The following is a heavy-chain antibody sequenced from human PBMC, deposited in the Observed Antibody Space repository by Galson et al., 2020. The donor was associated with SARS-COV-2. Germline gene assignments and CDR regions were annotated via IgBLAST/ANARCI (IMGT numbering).Heavy chain of an antibody. CDR1: GGSITSNEHY. CDR2: IFHSGST. Sequence: SETLSLTCTVSGGSITSNEHYWGWIRQSPGKGLEWVGIIFHSGSTYFNPSLRSRVAMSIDTSNNRFSLKLTSVITTDTAVYYCARRGGSGWSLLGHYFDTWGQGALVTVSS. CDR3: ARRGGSGWSLLGHYFDT. D-gene: IGHD6-19*01. J-gene: IGHJ4*02. V-gene: IGHV4-39*02.